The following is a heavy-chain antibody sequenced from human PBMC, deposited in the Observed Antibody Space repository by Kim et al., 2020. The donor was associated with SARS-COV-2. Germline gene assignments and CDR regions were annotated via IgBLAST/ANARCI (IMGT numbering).Heavy chain of an antibody. CDR1: GFTFSSYW. V-gene: IGHV3-7*01. J-gene: IGHJ4*02. Sequence: GGSLRLSCAASGFTFSSYWMSWVRQAPGKGLEWVANIKQDGSEKYYVDSVKGRFTISRDNAKNSLYLQMNSLRAEDTAVYYCARGGDVDTAMVNYYWGQGTLVTVSS. D-gene: IGHD5-18*01. CDR2: IKQDGSEK. CDR3: ARGGDVDTAMVNYY.